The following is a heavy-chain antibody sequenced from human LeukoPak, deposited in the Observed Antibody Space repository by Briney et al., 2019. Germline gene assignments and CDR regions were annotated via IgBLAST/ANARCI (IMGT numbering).Heavy chain of an antibody. V-gene: IGHV3-23*01. D-gene: IGHD3-16*01. J-gene: IGHJ6*03. CDR1: GFTFSSSA. CDR3: AKSAITEPGYYYYMDV. CDR2: ISGGGGST. Sequence: GGSLRLSCAASGFTFSSSAMSWVRQAPGKGLEWLSTISGGGGSTYYADSVKGRFTISRDNSKNTLYLHMKSLRAEDTAVYYCAKSAITEPGYYYYMDVWAKGTTVTVSS.